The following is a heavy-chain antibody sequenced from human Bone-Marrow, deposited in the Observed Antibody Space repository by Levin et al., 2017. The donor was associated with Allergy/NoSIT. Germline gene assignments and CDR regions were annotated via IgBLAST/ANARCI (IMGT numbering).Heavy chain of an antibody. CDR3: ARKSYSRSSAIVGYFDH. V-gene: IGHV3-33*01. J-gene: IGHJ4*01. D-gene: IGHD6-6*01. CDR1: GFTFSSHG. CDR2: IWYDGSNR. Sequence: PPGGSLRLSCAASGFTFSSHGIHWVRQAPGMGLEWVAFIWYDGSNRYYADSVKGRFTISRDDSKNTVYLQMNSLRAEDTAVYYCARKSYSRSSAIVGYFDHWGQGTLVAVSS.